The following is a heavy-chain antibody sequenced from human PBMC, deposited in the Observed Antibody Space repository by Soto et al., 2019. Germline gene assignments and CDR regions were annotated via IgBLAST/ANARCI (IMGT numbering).Heavy chain of an antibody. CDR3: ASSGYSYGYFAY. CDR1: GFTFSSYS. V-gene: IGHV3-21*01. Sequence: PGGSLRLSCAASGFTFSSYSMNWVRQAPGKGLEWVSSISSSSSYIYYADSVKGRFTISRDNAKNSLYLQMNSLRAEDTAVYYCASSGYSYGYFAYWGQGTLVTVSS. D-gene: IGHD5-18*01. J-gene: IGHJ4*02. CDR2: ISSSSSYI.